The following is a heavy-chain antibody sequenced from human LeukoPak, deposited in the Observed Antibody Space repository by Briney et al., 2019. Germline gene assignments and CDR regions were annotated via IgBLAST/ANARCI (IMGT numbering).Heavy chain of an antibody. CDR1: GFTFSSYW. J-gene: IGHJ6*02. V-gene: IGHV3-7*01. Sequence: PGGSLRLSCAASGFTFSSYWMSWVRQAPGKGLEWVANIKQDGSEKYYVDSVKGRFTISRDNAKNSLYLQMNSLRAEDTAVYYCARDRTYYDSSGYWEWYGMDAWGQGTTVTVSS. CDR2: IKQDGSEK. CDR3: ARDRTYYDSSGYWEWYGMDA. D-gene: IGHD3-22*01.